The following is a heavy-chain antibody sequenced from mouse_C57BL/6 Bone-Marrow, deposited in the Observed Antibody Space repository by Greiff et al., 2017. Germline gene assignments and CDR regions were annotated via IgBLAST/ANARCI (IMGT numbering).Heavy chain of an antibody. V-gene: IGHV5-6*01. CDR2: ISSGGSYT. J-gene: IGHJ3*01. CDR3: ARDAY. CDR1: GFTFSSYG. Sequence: EVKLVESGGDLVKPGGSLKLSCAASGFTFSSYGMSWVRQTPDKRLERVATISSGGSYTYYPDSVKGRFTISRDNAKNTLYLQMSSLKSEDTAMYYCARDAYWGQGTLVTVSA.